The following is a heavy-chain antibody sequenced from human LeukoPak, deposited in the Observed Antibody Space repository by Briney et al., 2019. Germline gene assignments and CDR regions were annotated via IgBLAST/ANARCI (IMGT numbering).Heavy chain of an antibody. V-gene: IGHV4-31*03. Sequence: SETLSLTCTVSGGSISSGGYYWSWIRQHPGKGLEWIGYIYYSGSTYYNPSLKSRVAISVDTSKNQFSLKLSSVTAADTAVYYCARAPDCGGDCYSEWFDPWGQGTLVTVSS. CDR3: ARAPDCGGDCYSEWFDP. CDR1: GGSISSGGYY. D-gene: IGHD2-21*02. CDR2: IYYSGST. J-gene: IGHJ5*02.